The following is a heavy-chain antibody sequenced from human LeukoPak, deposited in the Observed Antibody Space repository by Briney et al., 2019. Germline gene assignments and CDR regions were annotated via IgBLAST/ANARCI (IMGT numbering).Heavy chain of an antibody. CDR1: GYNFNAYY. V-gene: IGHV1-2*02. CDR2: INPNSGGT. D-gene: IGHD5-12*01. CDR3: ARGEWLVRGDH. J-gene: IGHJ4*02. Sequence: GASVKVSCKASGYNFNAYYMHWVRQAPGQGLEWMGWINPNSGGTNYAQKFLGRVTLTRGTSINTVYMEVNRLTPDDTVVYYCARGEWLVRGDHWGQGTPVTVSS.